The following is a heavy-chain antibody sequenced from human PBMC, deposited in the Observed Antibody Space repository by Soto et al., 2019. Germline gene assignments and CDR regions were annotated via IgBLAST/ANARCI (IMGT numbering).Heavy chain of an antibody. CDR2: INWYGGST. CDR3: ARRGNDILRNFDR. V-gene: IGHV3-20*04. D-gene: IGHD3-9*01. CDR1: GFTFDDYD. J-gene: IGHJ2*01. Sequence: EVQLVESGGGVVRPGGSLRLSCEASGFTFDDYDMRWVRQSPGKGLEWVSGINWYGGSTGYADYVKGRFTISRDNAKNSLYLQMNSLRAEDTALYYCARRGNDILRNFDRWGRGTLVTVSS.